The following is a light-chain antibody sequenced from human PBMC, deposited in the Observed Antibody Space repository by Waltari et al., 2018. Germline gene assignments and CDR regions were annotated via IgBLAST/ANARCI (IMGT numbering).Light chain of an antibody. Sequence: QSALTQPASVSGSPGQSTTISCTAVNSNVDILHLVSWYQHHPGRNPRLLIYEISQRPSGISNRFSGSKSGNTASLTISGLQPEDEADYFCCSFAGYGIYVFGSGTQVSVL. V-gene: IGLV2-23*02. CDR1: NSNVDILHL. CDR2: EIS. J-gene: IGLJ1*01. CDR3: CSFAGYGIYV.